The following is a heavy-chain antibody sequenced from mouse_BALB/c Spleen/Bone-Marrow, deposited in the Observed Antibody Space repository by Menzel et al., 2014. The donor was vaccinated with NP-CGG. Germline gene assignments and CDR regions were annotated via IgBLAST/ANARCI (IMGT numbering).Heavy chain of an antibody. Sequence: VKLQESGPELVRPGVSVKISCKGSGYTFTDYAMHWVKQSHAKSLEWIGVISTYSGNTNYNQKFKGKATMTVDKSSSTAYMELARLTSEDSATYYCASPIYYGNYEGFAYWGQGTLVTVSA. CDR1: GYTFTDYA. CDR2: ISTYSGNT. D-gene: IGHD2-1*01. J-gene: IGHJ3*01. CDR3: ASPIYYGNYEGFAY. V-gene: IGHV1-67*01.